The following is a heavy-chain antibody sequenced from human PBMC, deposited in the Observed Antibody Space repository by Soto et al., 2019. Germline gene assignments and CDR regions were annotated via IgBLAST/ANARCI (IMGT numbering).Heavy chain of an antibody. J-gene: IGHJ5*02. CDR2: IHNTGST. Sequence: QVQLQESGPGLVKPSETLSLTCTVSGGSISSYFWSWIRQPAGKGLEWIGRIHNTGSTNHNPSLKSRVSMSVDTSKNQFSLKLSSVTAADTAVYYCARLNYNSGWYRWFDPWGQGTLVTVSS. CDR1: GGSISSYF. V-gene: IGHV4-4*07. CDR3: ARLNYNSGWYRWFDP. D-gene: IGHD6-19*01.